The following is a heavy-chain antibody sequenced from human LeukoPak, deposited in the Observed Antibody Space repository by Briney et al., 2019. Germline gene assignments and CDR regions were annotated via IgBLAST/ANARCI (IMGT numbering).Heavy chain of an antibody. CDR2: ISGSGTTT. CDR3: AKDLIGYCSSTSCDDAFDI. D-gene: IGHD2-2*03. Sequence: GGSLRLSCAASGFTFSSHAMSWVRQAPGKGLEWVSAISGSGTTTDYADSVKGRFTISRDNSKNTLYLQMISLRAEDTAVYFCAKDLIGYCSSTSCDDAFDIWGRGTMVTVSS. V-gene: IGHV3-23*01. CDR1: GFTFSSHA. J-gene: IGHJ3*02.